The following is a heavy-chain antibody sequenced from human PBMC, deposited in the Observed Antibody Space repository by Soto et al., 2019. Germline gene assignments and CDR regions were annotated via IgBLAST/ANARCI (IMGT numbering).Heavy chain of an antibody. D-gene: IGHD1-26*01. V-gene: IGHV3-30*03. J-gene: IGHJ1*01. CDR2: VSYDGKNK. CDR1: GFTFRLYG. CDR3: ARGREVAAVQDL. Sequence: QVQLVESGGGVVQPGRSRTLSCVASGFTFRLYGMHWVRQAPGKGLEWVAAVSYDGKNKWYGDSVQGRFTISRDNSKNTVFLQMSSLRTEDTAVYYCARGREVAAVQDLWGQGIVVEVS.